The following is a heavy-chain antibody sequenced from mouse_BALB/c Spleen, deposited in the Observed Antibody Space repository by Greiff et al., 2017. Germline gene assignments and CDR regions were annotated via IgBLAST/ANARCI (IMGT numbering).Heavy chain of an antibody. CDR1: GFTFSNYW. J-gene: IGHJ3*01. V-gene: IGHV6-6*02. CDR2: IRLKSNNYAT. Sequence: EVQLQESGGGLVQPGGSMKLSCVASGFTFSNYWMNWVRQSPEKGLEWVAEIRLKSNNYATHYAESVKGRFTISRDDSKSSVYLQMNNLRAEDTGIYYCTRDYGNPGWFAYWGQGTLVTVSA. D-gene: IGHD2-1*01. CDR3: TRDYGNPGWFAY.